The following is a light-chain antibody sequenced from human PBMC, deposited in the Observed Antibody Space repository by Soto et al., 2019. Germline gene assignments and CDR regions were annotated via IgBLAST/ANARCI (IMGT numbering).Light chain of an antibody. J-gene: IGKJ2*01. CDR2: AAS. CDR1: QSISTY. V-gene: IGKV1-39*01. Sequence: DIQMTQSPSSLPASVGDRVTLTCLASQSISTYLNWYQQKPGKAPKLLIYAASTLQSGVPSRLSGSGSGTDVTLKISRMQHEDFATYYCQQSYTIPYTFGQGTKLEIK. CDR3: QQSYTIPYT.